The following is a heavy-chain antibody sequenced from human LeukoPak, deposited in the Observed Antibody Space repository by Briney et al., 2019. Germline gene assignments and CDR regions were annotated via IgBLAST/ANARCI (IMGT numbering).Heavy chain of an antibody. CDR3: ATVQGSYSSGWYYFDY. CDR2: INTNTGNP. CDR1: GYTFTSYA. Sequence: ASVKVSCKASGYTFTSYAMNWVRQAPGQGLEWMGWINTNTGNPTYAHGFTGRFVFSLDTSVSTAYLQISSLKAEDTAVYYCATVQGSYSSGWYYFDYWGQGTQVTVSS. V-gene: IGHV7-4-1*02. J-gene: IGHJ4*02. D-gene: IGHD6-19*01.